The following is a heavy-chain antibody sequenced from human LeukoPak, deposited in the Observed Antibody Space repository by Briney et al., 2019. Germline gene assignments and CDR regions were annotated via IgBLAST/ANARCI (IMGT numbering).Heavy chain of an antibody. D-gene: IGHD3-10*01. J-gene: IGHJ4*02. V-gene: IGHV4-34*01. CDR1: GGSFSEYY. CDR3: ARGRGRLDY. CDR2: MNHGGGS. Sequence: PSETLSLTCAVYGGSFSEYYWTWIRQSPGKGLEWIGEMNHGGGSNYNPSLKSRVTISVDTSKNQFSPRLRSVIAADTAVYYCARGRGRLDYWGQGTLVTISS.